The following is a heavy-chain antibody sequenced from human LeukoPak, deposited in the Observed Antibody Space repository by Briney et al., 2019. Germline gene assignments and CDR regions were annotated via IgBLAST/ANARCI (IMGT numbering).Heavy chain of an antibody. CDR3: AKHEGSYYDKSGYTFDF. D-gene: IGHD3-22*01. CDR1: IGSVNSGVYY. CDR2: IHSSGST. J-gene: IGHJ4*02. V-gene: IGHV4-39*01. Sequence: SETLSLTCTVSIGSVNSGVYYWGWVRQPPGKGLEWIGSIHSSGSTYYNPVPKSRVTISIDTSKNQFSLKLSSVTAADRAVYYCAKHEGSYYDKSGYTFDFWGQGTLVTVSS.